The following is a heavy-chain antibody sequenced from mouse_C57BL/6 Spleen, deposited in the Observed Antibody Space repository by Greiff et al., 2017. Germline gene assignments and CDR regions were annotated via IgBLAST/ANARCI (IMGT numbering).Heavy chain of an antibody. CDR1: GFSFNTYA. Sequence: EVQLVESGGGLVQPKGSLKLSCAASGFSFNTYAMNWVRQAPGKGLEWVARIRSKSNNYATYYADSVKDRFTNSRDDSESMLYLQRNNLKTEDTAMYYCVRQFDGYDYAMDYWGQGTSVTVSS. V-gene: IGHV10-1*01. CDR2: IRSKSNNYAT. D-gene: IGHD2-2*01. CDR3: VRQFDGYDYAMDY. J-gene: IGHJ4*01.